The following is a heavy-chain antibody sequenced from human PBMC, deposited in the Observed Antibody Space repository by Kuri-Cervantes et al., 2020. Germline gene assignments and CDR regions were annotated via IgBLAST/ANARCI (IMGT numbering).Heavy chain of an antibody. J-gene: IGHJ4*02. D-gene: IGHD7-27*01. Sequence: GESLKISCAASGFTVSSNYMSWVRQAPGKGLEWVSAISGSGGSTYYADSVKGRFTISRDNSKHPLYLQMDSLRAEDTAVYYGAKDFPLTGTLDYWGQGTLVTVSS. CDR3: AKDFPLTGTLDY. CDR1: GFTVSSNY. CDR2: ISGSGGST. V-gene: IGHV3-23*01.